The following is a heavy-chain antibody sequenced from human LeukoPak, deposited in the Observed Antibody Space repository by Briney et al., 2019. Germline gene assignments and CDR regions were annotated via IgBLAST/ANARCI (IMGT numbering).Heavy chain of an antibody. CDR3: ASPPGGITGTTTYFYGMDV. CDR2: IIPIFGTA. J-gene: IGHJ6*02. D-gene: IGHD1-7*01. V-gene: IGHV1-69*13. Sequence: SVKVSCKASGGTFSSYAISWVRQAPGQGLEWMGGIIPIFGTANYAQKFQGRVTITADESTSTAYMELSSLRSEDTAVYYCASPPGGITGTTTYFYGMDVWGQGTTVTVSS. CDR1: GGTFSSYA.